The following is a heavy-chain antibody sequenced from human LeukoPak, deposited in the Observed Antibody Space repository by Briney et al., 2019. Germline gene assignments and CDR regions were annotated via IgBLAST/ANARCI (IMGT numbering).Heavy chain of an antibody. V-gene: IGHV1-46*01. CDR2: INPSGGST. CDR3: ARGGVLRFLEWLSIDY. Sequence: GASVKVSCKASGYTFTSYYMHWVRQAPGQGLEWMGIINPSGGSTSYAQKFQGRVTMTRDTSTSTVYMELSSLRSEDTAVYYCARGGVLRFLEWLSIDYWGQGTLVTVSS. CDR1: GYTFTSYY. J-gene: IGHJ4*02. D-gene: IGHD3-3*01.